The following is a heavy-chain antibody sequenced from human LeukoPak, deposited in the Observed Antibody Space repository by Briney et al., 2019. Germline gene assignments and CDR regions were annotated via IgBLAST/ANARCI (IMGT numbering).Heavy chain of an antibody. Sequence: SETLSLTCAVYGGSFSGYYWSWIRQPPGKGLEWIGEINHSGSTNYNPSLKSRVTISVDTSKNQFSLKLSSVTAADTAVYYCARPTGWPEPNWFDPWGQGTLVTVSS. CDR2: INHSGST. V-gene: IGHV4-34*01. J-gene: IGHJ5*02. CDR3: ARPTGWPEPNWFDP. CDR1: GGSFSGYY. D-gene: IGHD1-14*01.